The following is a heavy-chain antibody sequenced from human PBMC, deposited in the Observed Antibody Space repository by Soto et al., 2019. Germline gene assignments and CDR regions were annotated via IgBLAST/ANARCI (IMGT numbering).Heavy chain of an antibody. V-gene: IGHV5-51*01. CDR2: IHPGDSDT. Sequence: PGEALKISCKGSGYIFTNYWIAWVRQMPGKGLEWMGIIHPGDSDTRYTPSFHGQVTISVDRSTSTAYLQWSSLEASDTAIYYCVRQGLNRMSPVPANSDYWGQGTLVTVSS. D-gene: IGHD2-15*01. CDR1: GYIFTNYW. J-gene: IGHJ4*02. CDR3: VRQGLNRMSPVPANSDY.